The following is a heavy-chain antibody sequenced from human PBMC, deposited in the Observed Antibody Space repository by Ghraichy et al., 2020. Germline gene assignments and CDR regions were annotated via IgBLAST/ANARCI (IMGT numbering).Heavy chain of an antibody. CDR3: ARHPSSSSPQDY. CDR1: GGSISSYY. J-gene: IGHJ4*02. CDR2: IYTSGST. Sequence: SETLSLTCTVSGGSISSYYWSWIRQPPGKGLEWIGYIYTSGSTNYNPSLKSRVTISVDTSKNQFSLKLSSVTAADTAVYYCARHPSSSSPQDYWGQGTLVTVSS. V-gene: IGHV4-4*09. D-gene: IGHD6-6*01.